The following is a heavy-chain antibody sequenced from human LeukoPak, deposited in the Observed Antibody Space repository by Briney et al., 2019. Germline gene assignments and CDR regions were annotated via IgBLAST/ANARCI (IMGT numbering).Heavy chain of an antibody. CDR1: GYSISSGYY. CDR3: ARGFSAFDI. V-gene: IGHV4-38-2*02. Sequence: SETLSLTCTVSGYSISSGYYWGWIRQPPGKGLEWIGNVYHSGTTYYNSSLKSRVTISVDTSKNQFSLKLSSVTAADTAVYYYARGFSAFDIWGQGTMVTVSS. CDR2: VYHSGTT. D-gene: IGHD3-3*01. J-gene: IGHJ3*02.